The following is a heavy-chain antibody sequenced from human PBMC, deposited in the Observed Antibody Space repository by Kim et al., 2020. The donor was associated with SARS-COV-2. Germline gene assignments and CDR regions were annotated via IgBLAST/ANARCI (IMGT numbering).Heavy chain of an antibody. V-gene: IGHV1-18*01. Sequence: YAQKLQSRVTMTTDTSTSTAYMELRSLRSDDTAVYYCARYAPYGDSTFDYWGQGTLVTVSS. CDR3: ARYAPYGDSTFDY. D-gene: IGHD4-17*01. J-gene: IGHJ4*02.